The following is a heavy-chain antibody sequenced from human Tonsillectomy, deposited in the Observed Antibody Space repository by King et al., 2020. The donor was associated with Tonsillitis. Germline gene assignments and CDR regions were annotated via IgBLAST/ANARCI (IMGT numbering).Heavy chain of an antibody. J-gene: IGHJ4*02. CDR1: GGSISSYY. D-gene: IGHD3-22*01. CDR3: ARDQNYYDSSGYYRGGFDY. V-gene: IGHV4-59*01. CDR2: IYYSGST. Sequence: VQLQESGPGLVKPSETLSLTCTVSGGSISSYYWSWIWQPPGKGLEWIGYIYYSGSTNYNPSLKSRVTISVDTSKNQFSLKLCSVTAADTAVYYCARDQNYYDSSGYYRGGFDYWGQGTLVTVSS.